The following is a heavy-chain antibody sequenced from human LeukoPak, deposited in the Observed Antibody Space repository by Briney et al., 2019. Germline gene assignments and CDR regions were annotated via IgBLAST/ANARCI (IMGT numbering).Heavy chain of an antibody. Sequence: PGGSLRLSCEASGFTFSSHGMYWVRQAPGKGLEWVALIWYDGSNKYYADSVKGRFTISRDNPNNTLYLQMNSLGAEDTAVYYCARSGRGYYDSLDHWGQGDLVTVSS. D-gene: IGHD3-22*01. CDR1: GFTFSSHG. J-gene: IGHJ4*02. CDR2: IWYDGSNK. V-gene: IGHV3-33*07. CDR3: ARSGRGYYDSLDH.